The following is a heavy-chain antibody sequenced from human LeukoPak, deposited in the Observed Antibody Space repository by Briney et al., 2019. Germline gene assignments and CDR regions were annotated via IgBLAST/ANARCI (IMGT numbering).Heavy chain of an antibody. CDR1: GCSISDYY. Sequence: AETLSLTCTVSGCSISDYYWSWVRQPPGKGLEWISYINYSGHTDYYPSLKSRVTTSVDTSKNHFSLKLNSVTAADTAVYYCARLNVLNNSVLHHFDRWGQGTLVTVSS. V-gene: IGHV4-59*08. CDR3: ARLNVLNNSVLHHFDR. D-gene: IGHD1/OR15-1a*01. J-gene: IGHJ4*02. CDR2: INYSGHT.